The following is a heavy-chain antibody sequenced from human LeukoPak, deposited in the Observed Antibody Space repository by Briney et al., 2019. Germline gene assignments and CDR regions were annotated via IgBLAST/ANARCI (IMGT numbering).Heavy chain of an antibody. CDR3: ARSLAVAVDYFDY. CDR1: GYSFTSYW. Sequence: GESLKISCKGSGYSFTSYWIGWVHQMPGKGLEWMGIIYPGDSDTRYSPSFQGQVTISADKSISTAYLQWSSLKASDTAMYYCARSLAVAVDYFDYWGHGTLVTVSS. J-gene: IGHJ4*01. CDR2: IYPGDSDT. V-gene: IGHV5-51*07. D-gene: IGHD6-19*01.